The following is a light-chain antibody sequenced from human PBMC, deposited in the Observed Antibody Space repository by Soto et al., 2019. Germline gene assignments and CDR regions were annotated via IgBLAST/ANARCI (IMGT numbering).Light chain of an antibody. V-gene: IGKV1-39*01. CDR3: RQSYSTPTWT. CDR2: AAS. CDR1: QSISSY. J-gene: IGKJ1*01. Sequence: DIQMTQSPSTLSASVGDRVTISFLASQSISSYLNWYQQKPGKAPKLLIYAASSLQSGVPSRFSGSGSGTDFTLTISSLQPEDFATYYCRQSYSTPTWTFGQGTKV.